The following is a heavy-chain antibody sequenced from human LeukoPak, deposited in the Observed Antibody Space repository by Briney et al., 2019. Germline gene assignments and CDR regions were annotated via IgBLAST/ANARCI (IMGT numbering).Heavy chain of an antibody. J-gene: IGHJ4*02. D-gene: IGHD3-22*01. CDR2: IWYDGSNK. V-gene: IGHV3-33*06. CDR1: GFTFSSYG. CDR3: AKDRSAYYYDSSGPKDY. Sequence: PGRSLRLSCAASGFTFSSYGMHWVRQAPGKGLEWVAVIWYDGSNKYYADSVKGRFTISRDNSKNTLYLQMNSLRAEDTAVYNCAKDRSAYYYDSSGPKDYWGQGTLVTVSS.